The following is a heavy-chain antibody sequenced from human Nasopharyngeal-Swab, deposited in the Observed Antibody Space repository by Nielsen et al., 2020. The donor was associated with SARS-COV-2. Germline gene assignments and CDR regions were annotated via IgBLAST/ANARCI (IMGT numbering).Heavy chain of an antibody. D-gene: IGHD5-12*01. CDR3: ARGYSGYYYFDY. CDR2: ISYDGSNK. J-gene: IGHJ4*02. V-gene: IGHV3-30*03. Sequence: WIRQPPGKGLEWVAVISYDGSNKYYEDSVKGRFTISRYNSKNTLYLQMNSLRAENTAVYYCARGYSGYYYFDYWGQGTLVTVSS.